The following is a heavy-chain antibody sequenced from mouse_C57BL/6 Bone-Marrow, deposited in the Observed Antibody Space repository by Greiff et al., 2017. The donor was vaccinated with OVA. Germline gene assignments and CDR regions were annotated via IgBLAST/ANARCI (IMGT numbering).Heavy chain of an antibody. J-gene: IGHJ2*01. D-gene: IGHD1-1*01. CDR3: ARGVRSTVVDYFDY. CDR1: GYTFTSYW. V-gene: IGHV1-69*01. CDR2: IDPSDSYT. Sequence: QVQLQQPGAELVMPGASVKLSCKASGYTFTSYWMHWVKQRPGQGLEWIGEIDPSDSYTNYHQKFKGKSTLTVDKSSSTAYMQLSSLTSEDSAVYYCARGVRSTVVDYFDYWGQGTTLTVSS.